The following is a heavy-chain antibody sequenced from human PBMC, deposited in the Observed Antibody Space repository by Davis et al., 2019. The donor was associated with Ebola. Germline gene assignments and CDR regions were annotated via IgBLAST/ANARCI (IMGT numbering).Heavy chain of an antibody. V-gene: IGHV1-18*01. CDR1: GYSFTSYG. J-gene: IGHJ4*02. CDR2: ISAYNVYI. Sequence: ASVKVSCKASGYSFTSYGINWVRQAPGQGLEWMGWISAYNVYINSAQKFQGRVTMTTDTSTTTAYMEVGSLRSDDTAVYYCARAQFPTTSDHWGQGTLVTVSS. CDR3: ARAQFPTTSDH. D-gene: IGHD1-1*01.